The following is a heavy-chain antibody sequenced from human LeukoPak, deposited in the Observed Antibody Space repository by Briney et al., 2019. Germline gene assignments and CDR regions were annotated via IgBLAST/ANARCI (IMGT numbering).Heavy chain of an antibody. CDR2: IYYSGST. D-gene: IGHD2-2*01. V-gene: IGHV4-39*07. CDR1: GGSISSSSYY. CDR3: ARVRRRALSGFDY. J-gene: IGHJ4*02. Sequence: SETLSLTCTVSGGSISSSSYYWGWIRQPPGKGLEWIGSIYYSGSTNYNPSLKSRVTISVDTSKNQFSLKLSSVTAADTAVYYCARVRRRALSGFDYWGQGTLVTVSS.